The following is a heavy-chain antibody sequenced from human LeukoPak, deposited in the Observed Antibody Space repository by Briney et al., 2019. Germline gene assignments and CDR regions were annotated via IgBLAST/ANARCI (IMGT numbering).Heavy chain of an antibody. J-gene: IGHJ4*02. V-gene: IGHV1-18*01. CDR3: ARMLSGGPFDN. Sequence: ASVKVSCKTSGYSFTTYGITWVRQAPGRGLEWMGWSNPDNGFTKYAQKLQGRVTMTTDTSATTAYMELKSLTSDDTAVYHCARMLSGGPFDNWGQGTLVTVSS. D-gene: IGHD5-12*01. CDR2: SNPDNGFT. CDR1: GYSFTTYG.